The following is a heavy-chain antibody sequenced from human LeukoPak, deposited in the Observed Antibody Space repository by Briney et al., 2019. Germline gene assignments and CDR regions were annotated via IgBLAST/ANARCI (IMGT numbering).Heavy chain of an antibody. Sequence: SQTLSLTCAISGDSVSSSSATWNWIRQSPSRGLEWLGRTYYRSKWFNDYVGSVKSRITINPDTSKNQLSLQLSSVTPEDTAVYYCARVLTAAGTFDPWGQGTLVTVSS. CDR3: ARVLTAAGTFDP. D-gene: IGHD6-13*01. CDR2: TYYRSKWFN. CDR1: GDSVSSSSAT. V-gene: IGHV6-1*01. J-gene: IGHJ5*02.